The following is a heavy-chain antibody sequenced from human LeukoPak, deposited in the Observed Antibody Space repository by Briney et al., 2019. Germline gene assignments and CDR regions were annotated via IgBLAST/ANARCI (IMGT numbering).Heavy chain of an antibody. V-gene: IGHV3-72*01. J-gene: IGHJ4*02. Sequence: GGSLRLSCAASGFTFSDHYVDWVRQAPGKGLEWVGRTRNKANSYTTEYAASVKGRFTISRDDSKNSLYLQMNSLKTEDTAVYYCARDGASLPGYSSGWFDYWGQGTLVTVSS. D-gene: IGHD6-19*01. CDR2: TRNKANSYTT. CDR1: GFTFSDHY. CDR3: ARDGASLPGYSSGWFDY.